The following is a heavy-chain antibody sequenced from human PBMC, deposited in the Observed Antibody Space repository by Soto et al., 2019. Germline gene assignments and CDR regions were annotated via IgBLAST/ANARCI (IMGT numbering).Heavy chain of an antibody. CDR3: TTSDPLVVAATDYYYYGMDV. D-gene: IGHD2-15*01. CDR1: GFTFSNAW. J-gene: IGHJ6*02. Sequence: EVQLVESGGGLVKPGGSLRLSCAASGFTFSNAWMSWVRQAPGKGLEWVGRIKSKTDGGTTDYAAPVKGRFTISSDDSKNTLYLQMNSLKTADTAVYYCTTSDPLVVAATDYYYYGMDVWGQGTTVTVSS. V-gene: IGHV3-15*01. CDR2: IKSKTDGGTT.